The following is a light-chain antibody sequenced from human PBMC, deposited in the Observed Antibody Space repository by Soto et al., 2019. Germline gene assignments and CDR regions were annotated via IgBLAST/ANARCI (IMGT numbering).Light chain of an antibody. CDR3: AAWDDSLSVVV. CDR2: RNN. V-gene: IGLV1-47*01. J-gene: IGLJ2*01. Sequence: QSVLTQPTSASGTPGQRVTISCSGSSSNIGSNYVYWYQQLPGTAPKLLSYRNNQRPSGVPDRFSGSKSGTSASLAISGLRSEDEADYYCAAWDDSLSVVVFGGGTKLTVL. CDR1: SSNIGSNY.